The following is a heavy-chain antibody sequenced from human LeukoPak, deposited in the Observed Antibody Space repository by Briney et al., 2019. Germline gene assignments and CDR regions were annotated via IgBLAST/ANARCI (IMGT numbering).Heavy chain of an antibody. J-gene: IGHJ6*02. V-gene: IGHV4-34*01. CDR2: INHSGST. CDR1: GGSFSGYY. Sequence: KPSETLSLTCAVYGGSFSGYYWSWIRQPPGKGLEWIGEINHSGSTNYNPSLKSRVTISVDTSKNQFSLKLSSVTAADTAVYYCARLRRPTTYYYYGMDVWGQGTTVTVSS. CDR3: ARLRRPTTYYYYGMDV. D-gene: IGHD1-14*01.